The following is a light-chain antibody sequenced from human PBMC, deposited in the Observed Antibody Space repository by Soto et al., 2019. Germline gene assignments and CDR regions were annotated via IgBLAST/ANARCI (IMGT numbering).Light chain of an antibody. V-gene: IGLV1-47*02. CDR3: ASRDDTLGGPV. CDR1: SSNIGNNY. CDR2: SDR. Sequence: QSVLTQPPSASGTPGQRVAIYCSGNSSNIGNNYVYWYQQFPGMAPKLIIYSDRQRPPGVPDRFSGSKSGTSASLAIRGLRSEDEADYHCASRDDTLGGPVFGGGTKLTVL. J-gene: IGLJ3*02.